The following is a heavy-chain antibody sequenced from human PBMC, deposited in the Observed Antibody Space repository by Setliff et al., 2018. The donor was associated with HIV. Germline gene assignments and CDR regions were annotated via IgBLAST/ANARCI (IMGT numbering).Heavy chain of an antibody. V-gene: IGHV4-34*01. CDR3: ARLITRGAARPLGGDAFDI. CDR1: GGSFSDYY. CDR2: INHSGST. D-gene: IGHD6-6*01. Sequence: SETLSLTCAVYGGSFSDYYWSWIRQPPGKGLEWIGEINHSGSTNYNPSLKSRVTISVDTSKNQFSLKLSSVTASDTAVYYCARLITRGAARPLGGDAFDIWGQGTMVTVS. J-gene: IGHJ3*02.